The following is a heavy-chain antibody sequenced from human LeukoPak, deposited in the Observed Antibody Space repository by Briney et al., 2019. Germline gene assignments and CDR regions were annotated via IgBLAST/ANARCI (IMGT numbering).Heavy chain of an antibody. Sequence: PGGSLRLSCAASGFTLGDHGMSWVRQGPGKGLEWVAGITWEGVTKGYADSVKGRFTISRDNDMNSLYLQLNSLRDGDTALYYCARGWRGSRESRHAFDLWGQGTIVSVSS. CDR1: GFTLGDHG. V-gene: IGHV3-20*04. D-gene: IGHD2-15*01. CDR2: ITWEGVTK. CDR3: ARGWRGSRESRHAFDL. J-gene: IGHJ3*01.